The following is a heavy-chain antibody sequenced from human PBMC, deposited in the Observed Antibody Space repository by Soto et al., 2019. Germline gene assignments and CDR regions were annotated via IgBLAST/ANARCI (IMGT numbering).Heavy chain of an antibody. Sequence: QVQLVESGGGVVQPGRSLRLSCAASGFTFSSYGMHWVRQAPGKGLEWVAVISYDGSNKYYADSVKGRFTISRDNSKNTLYLQVNSLRAEDTAVYYCPKEGLEPYYSDYWGQGTLVTVSS. V-gene: IGHV3-30*18. CDR1: GFTFSSYG. D-gene: IGHD1-1*01. CDR3: PKEGLEPYYSDY. J-gene: IGHJ4*02. CDR2: ISYDGSNK.